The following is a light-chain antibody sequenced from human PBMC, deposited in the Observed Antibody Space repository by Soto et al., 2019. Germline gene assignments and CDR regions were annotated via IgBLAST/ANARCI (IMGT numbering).Light chain of an antibody. CDR3: QHRSNWLA. J-gene: IGKJ4*01. CDR2: DAS. V-gene: IGKV3-11*01. Sequence: EIGLTQSPATLSLSPGERATLSCRASQSVSSYLAWYQQKPGQAPRLLIYDASNRATGIPARFSGSGSGTDFTLTSTSLEPEDFAVYYCQHRSNWLAFGGGTKVEIK. CDR1: QSVSSY.